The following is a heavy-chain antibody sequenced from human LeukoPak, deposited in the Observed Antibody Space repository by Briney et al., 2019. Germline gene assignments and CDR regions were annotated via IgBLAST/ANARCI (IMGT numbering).Heavy chain of an antibody. CDR2: ISYDGSNK. D-gene: IGHD2-21*02. Sequence: GGSLRLSCAAFGFTFSSYAMHWVRQAPGKGLEWVAVISYDGSNKYYADSVKGRFTISRDNSKNTLYLQMNSLRAEDTAVYYCEKRMVTADDAFDIWGQGTMVTVSS. CDR3: EKRMVTADDAFDI. J-gene: IGHJ3*02. V-gene: IGHV3-30-3*02. CDR1: GFTFSSYA.